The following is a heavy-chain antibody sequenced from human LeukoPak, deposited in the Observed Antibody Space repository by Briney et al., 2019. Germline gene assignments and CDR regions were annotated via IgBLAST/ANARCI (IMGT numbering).Heavy chain of an antibody. V-gene: IGHV3-33*01. CDR3: ARDRIAAAGNFLAY. J-gene: IGHJ4*02. Sequence: GRSLRLSCAASGFTFSSYGMHWVRQAPGKGLEWVAVIWYDGSNKYYADSVKGRFTISRDNSKNTLYLQMNSLRAEDTAVYYCARDRIAAAGNFLAYWGQGTLVTVSS. CDR2: IWYDGSNK. D-gene: IGHD6-13*01. CDR1: GFTFSSYG.